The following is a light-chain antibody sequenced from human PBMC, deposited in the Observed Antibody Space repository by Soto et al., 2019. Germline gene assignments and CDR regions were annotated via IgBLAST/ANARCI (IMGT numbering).Light chain of an antibody. CDR2: SND. Sequence: QLVLTQPPSASATPGHRVTISCSGGSSNIGSTTVAWYQQLPGTAPKLLIFSNDQRPSGVPDRFSGSQSGTSASLAISGLQSADDADYYCAAWDDSLNGYVFGTGTKLTVL. V-gene: IGLV1-44*01. CDR1: SSNIGSTT. J-gene: IGLJ1*01. CDR3: AAWDDSLNGYV.